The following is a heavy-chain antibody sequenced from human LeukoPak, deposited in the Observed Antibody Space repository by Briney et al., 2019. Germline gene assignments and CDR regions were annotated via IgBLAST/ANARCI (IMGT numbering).Heavy chain of an antibody. V-gene: IGHV3-9*01. CDR2: ISRNSGSI. J-gene: IGHJ4*02. CDR3: AKEKGDIAAAYGSGKVFDY. D-gene: IGHD6-13*01. CDR1: GFTFDDYA. Sequence: PGGSLRLSCAASGFTFDDYAMHWVRQAPGKGLEWVSGISRNSGSIGYADSVKGRFTISRDNAKNSLYLQMNSLRAEDTALYYCAKEKGDIAAAYGSGKVFDYWGQGTLVTVSS.